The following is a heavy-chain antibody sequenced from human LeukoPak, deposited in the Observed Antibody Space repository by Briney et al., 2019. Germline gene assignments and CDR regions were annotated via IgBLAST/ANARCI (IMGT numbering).Heavy chain of an antibody. J-gene: IGHJ4*02. Sequence: GGSLSLSCAASRFTFSSYGLHWVRQAPGKGLEWVAVIRYDGSNKYYADSVKGRFTISRDNSKNTLYLQMNSLRADDTAVYYCATESQPGYSSSWYTSPVDYWGQGTLVTVSS. CDR2: IRYDGSNK. D-gene: IGHD6-13*01. V-gene: IGHV3-30*02. CDR3: ATESQPGYSSSWYTSPVDY. CDR1: RFTFSSYG.